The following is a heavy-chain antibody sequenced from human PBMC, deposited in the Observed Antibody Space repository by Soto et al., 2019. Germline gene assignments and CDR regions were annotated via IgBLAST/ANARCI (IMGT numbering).Heavy chain of an antibody. CDR3: ARVNSATGSMHFDH. J-gene: IGHJ4*02. V-gene: IGHV3-21*01. D-gene: IGHD3-9*01. Sequence: EVQLVESGGGLVKPGGSLRLTCAGSTFNFTSYSLNWVRQAPGKGLDWVSSISATSTYIFYADSVKGRFTISRDNAQNSVSLQMNSLRAEDTALYYCARVNSATGSMHFDHWGQGTLVTVSS. CDR2: ISATSTYI. CDR1: TFNFTSYS.